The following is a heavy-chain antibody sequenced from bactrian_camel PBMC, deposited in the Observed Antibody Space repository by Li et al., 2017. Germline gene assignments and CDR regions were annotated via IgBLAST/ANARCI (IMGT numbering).Heavy chain of an antibody. CDR2: IYTGGGST. Sequence: VQLVESGGDLVQPGGSLRLSCAASGFTFSTYYMSWVRQAPGKGLEWVSSIYTGGGSTFYADPVKGRFTISRDNAKNTLYLQMNSLNTEDTAVYYCAADSDFDYWGQGTQVTVS. D-gene: IGHD4*01. CDR3: AADSDFDY. J-gene: IGHJ4*01. V-gene: IGHV3-2*01. CDR1: GFTFSTYY.